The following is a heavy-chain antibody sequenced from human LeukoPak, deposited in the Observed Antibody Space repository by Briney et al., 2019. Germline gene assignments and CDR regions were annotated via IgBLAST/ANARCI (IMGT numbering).Heavy chain of an antibody. V-gene: IGHV3-15*01. CDR2: IKSKTDGGTT. Sequence: GSLRLSCAASGFTFSNAWMSWVRQAPEKGLEWVGRIKSKTDGGTTDYAAPVKGRFTISRDNAKNSLYLQMNSLRAEDTAVYYCARAHSSGWSYYFDYWGQGTLVTVSS. CDR1: GFTFSNAW. D-gene: IGHD6-19*01. J-gene: IGHJ4*02. CDR3: ARAHSSGWSYYFDY.